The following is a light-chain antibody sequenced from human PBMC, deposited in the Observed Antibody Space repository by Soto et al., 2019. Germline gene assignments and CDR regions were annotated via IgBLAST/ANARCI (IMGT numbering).Light chain of an antibody. Sequence: DIQMTQSPSFLSASVGDRVTVTCRASQGISNYLAWYQQKPGKVPKLVIYAASTLQSGVPSRFSGSGSGTDLTLTISSLQPEDVATYYCQKYNRAPRTFGQGTKVEIK. CDR1: QGISNY. CDR3: QKYNRAPRT. V-gene: IGKV1-27*01. CDR2: AAS. J-gene: IGKJ1*01.